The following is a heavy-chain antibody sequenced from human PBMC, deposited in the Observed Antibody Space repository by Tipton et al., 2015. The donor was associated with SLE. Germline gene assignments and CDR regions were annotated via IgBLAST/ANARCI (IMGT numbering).Heavy chain of an antibody. J-gene: IGHJ4*02. D-gene: IGHD3-3*01. CDR2: FHQSGTT. CDR3: ARCTIFGVVRGSFDS. Sequence: TLSLTCSVSNYSLTNDYYWGWVRQPPGKGLEWIGSFHQSGTTFYTPSLKSRVTMSVDTSKNQFSLKLTSVTAADTALYYCARCTIFGVVRGSFDSWGQGTLVTVS. V-gene: IGHV4-38-2*01. CDR1: NYSLTNDYY.